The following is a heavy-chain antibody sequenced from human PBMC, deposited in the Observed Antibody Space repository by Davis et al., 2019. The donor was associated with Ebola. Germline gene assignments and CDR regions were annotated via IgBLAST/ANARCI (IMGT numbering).Heavy chain of an antibody. CDR1: GFTFSSYA. CDR2: ISGSGSST. D-gene: IGHD3-16*02. Sequence: GGSLRLSCAASGFTFSSYAMNWVRQAPGKGLEWVSGISGSGSSTYFVDSVKGRFTISRDNAKNSLYLQMNSLRAEDTALYYCAKDRIVGQYGMDVWGQGTTVTVSS. J-gene: IGHJ6*02. CDR3: AKDRIVGQYGMDV. V-gene: IGHV3-23*01.